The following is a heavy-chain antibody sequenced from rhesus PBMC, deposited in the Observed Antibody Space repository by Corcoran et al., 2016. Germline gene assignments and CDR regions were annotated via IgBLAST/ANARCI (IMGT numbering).Heavy chain of an antibody. Sequence: EVQLVESGGGLVQPGGYLSLSCAASGFTFSNYYMHWVSQAKGKGLEWVDLIRNKANNYQTEYAAAVKGRFTISRDDSKNTLYLQMSSLKTEDTAVYYCTNLPTVAALGYWGQGVLVTVSS. CDR2: IRNKANNYQT. CDR3: TNLPTVAALGY. V-gene: IGHV3-13*01. CDR1: GFTFSNYY. J-gene: IGHJ4*01. D-gene: IGHD4-29*01.